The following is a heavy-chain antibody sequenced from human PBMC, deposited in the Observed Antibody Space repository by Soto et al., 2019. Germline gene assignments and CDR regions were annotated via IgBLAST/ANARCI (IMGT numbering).Heavy chain of an antibody. CDR1: GYTCTGYL. Sequence: QVQLVQSGAEVKKPGASVKVSCMASGYTCTGYLIHWVREVPGQGLEYMGWINTNTGGTDYAQKFQGRVTMTTDTSISTVFMEMKRLTSDDTAVYYCARVASLAARDWFDPWGQGTLVTVSS. D-gene: IGHD3-16*01. CDR3: ARVASLAARDWFDP. J-gene: IGHJ5*02. V-gene: IGHV1-2*02. CDR2: INTNTGGT.